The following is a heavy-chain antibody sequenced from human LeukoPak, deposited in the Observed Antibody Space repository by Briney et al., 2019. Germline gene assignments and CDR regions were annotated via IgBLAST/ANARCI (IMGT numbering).Heavy chain of an antibody. V-gene: IGHV3-23*01. CDR1: GFTFSSYA. J-gene: IGHJ4*02. Sequence: GGSLRLSCAASGFTFSSYAMSWVRQAPGKGLEWVSAISGSGGSTYYADSVKGRFTTSRDNSKNTLYLQMNSLRAEDTAVYYCAKGPYYDFWSGADYWGQGTLVTVSS. CDR2: ISGSGGST. CDR3: AKGPYYDFWSGADY. D-gene: IGHD3-3*01.